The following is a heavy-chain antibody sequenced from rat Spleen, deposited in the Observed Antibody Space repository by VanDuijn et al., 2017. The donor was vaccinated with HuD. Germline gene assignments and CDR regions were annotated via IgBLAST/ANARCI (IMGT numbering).Heavy chain of an antibody. Sequence: EVQLVESGGGLVQPGRSLKLSCAASGFTFSNYGMAWVRQAPTKGLEWVASLSTGGGNTYYRDSVKGRFTISRDNAKSTLYLQMDSLRSEDTATYYCARGNYYSSYCDYWGQGVMVTVSS. D-gene: IGHD1-2*01. V-gene: IGHV5S13*01. CDR3: ARGNYYSSYCDY. J-gene: IGHJ2*01. CDR1: GFTFSNYG. CDR2: LSTGGGNT.